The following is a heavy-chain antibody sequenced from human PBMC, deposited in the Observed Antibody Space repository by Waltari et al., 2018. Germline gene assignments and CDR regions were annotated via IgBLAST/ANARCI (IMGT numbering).Heavy chain of an antibody. CDR3: ARIPLVVVPAAQDV. D-gene: IGHD2-2*01. Sequence: QVQLQESGPGLVKPSETLSLTCTVSGGSISSYYWSWIRQPPGKGLEWIGYIYYSGSTNYNPSLKSRVTISVDTSKNQFSLKLSSVTAADTAVYYCARIPLVVVPAAQDVWGQGTTVTVSS. J-gene: IGHJ6*02. V-gene: IGHV4-59*12. CDR2: IYYSGST. CDR1: GGSISSYY.